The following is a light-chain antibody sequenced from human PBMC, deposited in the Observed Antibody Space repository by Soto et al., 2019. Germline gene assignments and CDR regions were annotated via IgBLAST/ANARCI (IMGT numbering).Light chain of an antibody. CDR2: EDY. V-gene: IGLV6-57*04. J-gene: IGLJ2*01. Sequence: NFMLTQPHSVSESPGKTVTISCTRTGGSIDSNYVQRYQQRPGSAPTIVIYEDYQRPSGVPDRFSGSIDSSSNSASLTIFGLKTEDEADYYCQSYDSRNQVFGGGTKLTVL. CDR1: GGSIDSNY. CDR3: QSYDSRNQV.